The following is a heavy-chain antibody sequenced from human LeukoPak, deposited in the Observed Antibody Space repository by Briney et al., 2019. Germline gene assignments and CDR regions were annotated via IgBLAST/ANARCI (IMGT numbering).Heavy chain of an antibody. V-gene: IGHV4-4*07. J-gene: IGHJ4*02. CDR1: GGSISSYY. D-gene: IGHD5-24*01. Sequence: SETLSLTCTVSGGSISSYYWSWIRQPAGKGLEWIGRIYASGSTNYNPSLKSRVTMSVDTSRNQFSLKLSSVTAADTAVYYCASTRDGYNPDYWGQGTLVTVSS. CDR2: IYASGST. CDR3: ASTRDGYNPDY.